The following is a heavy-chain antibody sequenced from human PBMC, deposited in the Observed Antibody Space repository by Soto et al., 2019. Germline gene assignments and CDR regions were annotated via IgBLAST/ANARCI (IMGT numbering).Heavy chain of an antibody. Sequence: PSETLSLTCTVSGGSISSGDYYWSWIRQPPGKGLEWIGYIYYSGSTYYNPSLKSRVTISVDTSKNQFSLKLSSVTAADTAVYYCARVVAVAGVEPVDHNWFDPWGQGTLVTVSS. CDR3: ARVVAVAGVEPVDHNWFDP. CDR2: IYYSGST. D-gene: IGHD6-19*01. CDR1: GGSISSGDYY. J-gene: IGHJ5*02. V-gene: IGHV4-30-4*01.